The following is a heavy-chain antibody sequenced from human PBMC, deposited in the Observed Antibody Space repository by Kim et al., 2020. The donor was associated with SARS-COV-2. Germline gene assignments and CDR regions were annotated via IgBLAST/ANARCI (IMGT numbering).Heavy chain of an antibody. Sequence: GGSLRLSCAASGFTFDDYAMHWVRQAPGKGLEWVSLISGDGGSTYYADSVKGRFTISRDNSKNSLYLQMNSLRTEDTALYYCAKDLVGSGSYYYYYYYGMDVWGQGTTVTVSS. J-gene: IGHJ6*02. CDR1: GFTFDDYA. V-gene: IGHV3-43*02. CDR2: ISGDGGST. D-gene: IGHD3-10*01. CDR3: AKDLVGSGSYYYYYYYGMDV.